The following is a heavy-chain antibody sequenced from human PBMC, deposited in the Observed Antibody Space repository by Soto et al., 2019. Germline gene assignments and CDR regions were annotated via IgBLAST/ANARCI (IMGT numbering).Heavy chain of an antibody. V-gene: IGHV4-59*03. J-gene: IGHJ5*02. D-gene: IGHD2-21*01. CDR3: AGSISGDPWFDP. CDR1: GGSMTSFY. CDR2: VFHSGTT. Sequence: SETLSLTCTVSGGSMTSFYWSWIRQPPGKGLEWIGYVFHSGTTNYNPSLKSRVIISVYTSKNRFSLRLNSVTAADTAVYYCAGSISGDPWFDPWGQGTLVTVSS.